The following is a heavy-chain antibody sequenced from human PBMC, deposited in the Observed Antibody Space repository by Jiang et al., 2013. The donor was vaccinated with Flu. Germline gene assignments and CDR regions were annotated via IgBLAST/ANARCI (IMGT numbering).Heavy chain of an antibody. CDR3: ARLLGLPI. V-gene: IGHV4-39*01. CDR1: GGSISSSSYY. CDR2: IYYSGST. J-gene: IGHJ3*02. Sequence: GLLKPSETLSLTCTVSGGSISSSSYYWGWIRQPPGKGLEWIGSIYYSGSTYYNPSLKSRVTISVDTSKNQFSLKLSSVTAADTAVYYCARLLGLPIWGQGTMVTVSS.